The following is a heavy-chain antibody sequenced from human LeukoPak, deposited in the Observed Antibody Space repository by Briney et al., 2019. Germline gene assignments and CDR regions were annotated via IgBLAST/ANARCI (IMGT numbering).Heavy chain of an antibody. CDR3: ARASDYYDSSGTNYYYYYMDV. Sequence: GGSLRLSCATSGFTFSDYYMTWIRQAQGRGLEWLSYISRSGSTIYYADSVKGRFTISRDNTKNSLYLQMDSLRADDTAVYYCARASDYYDSSGTNYYYYYMDVWGNGTTVTVSS. J-gene: IGHJ6*03. CDR1: GFTFSDYY. V-gene: IGHV3-11*01. D-gene: IGHD3-22*01. CDR2: ISRSGSTI.